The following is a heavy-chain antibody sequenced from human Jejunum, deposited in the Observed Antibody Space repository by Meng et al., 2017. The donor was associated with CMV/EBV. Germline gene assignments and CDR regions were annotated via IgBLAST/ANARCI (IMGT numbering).Heavy chain of an antibody. CDR3: ARVEVGITSRDY. CDR2: INAYNGDT. V-gene: IGHV1-18*01. D-gene: IGHD1-26*01. Sequence: QALLVQSGGEVKKPGASVKVSCKASGYTFTNYGITWVRQAPGQGLEWMGWINAYNGDTNYAQTLQGRVTMTTDTSTSTAYMELRSLRSDDAAVYYCARVEVGITSRDYWGQGTLVTVSS. CDR1: GYTFTNYG. J-gene: IGHJ4*02.